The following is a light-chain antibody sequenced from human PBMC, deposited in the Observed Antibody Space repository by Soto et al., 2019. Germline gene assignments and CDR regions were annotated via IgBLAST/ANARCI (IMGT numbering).Light chain of an antibody. J-gene: IGKJ5*01. Sequence: DIQLTQAPSSLSASPGDRVSITCRASQAISSYLAWYQQKTGRDTKILIYAASTLQSGVNSRFSGSGSGTEFTLKITSMQPEEFATYYCKQLNSFPITFGHGTRLEIK. V-gene: IGKV1-9*01. CDR1: QAISSY. CDR3: KQLNSFPIT. CDR2: AAS.